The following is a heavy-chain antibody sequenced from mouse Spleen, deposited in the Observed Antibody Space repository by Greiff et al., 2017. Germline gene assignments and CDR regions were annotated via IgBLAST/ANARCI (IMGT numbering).Heavy chain of an antibody. CDR1: GYTFTSYG. D-gene: IGHD1-1*01. V-gene: IGHV1-81*01. J-gene: IGHJ2*01. Sequence: VKLVESGAELARPGASVKLSCKASGYTFTSYGISWVKQRTGQGLEWIGEIYPRSGNTYYNEKFKGKATLTADKSSSTAYMELRSLTSEDSAVYFCARWDGSSYFDYWGQGTTLTVSS. CDR3: ARWDGSSYFDY. CDR2: IYPRSGNT.